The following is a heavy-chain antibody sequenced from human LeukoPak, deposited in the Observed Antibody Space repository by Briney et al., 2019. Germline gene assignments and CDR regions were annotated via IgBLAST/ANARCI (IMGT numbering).Heavy chain of an antibody. CDR3: ARSRTSSWTNWFDP. CDR2: IYYSGST. V-gene: IGHV4-59*08. Sequence: SETLSLTCTVSGGSISSYYWSWIRQPPGKGLEWIGYIYYSGSTKYNPSLKSRLTISVDTSEEQFSLKLTSVTAADTAVYYCARSRTSSWTNWFDPWGQRTLVTVS. D-gene: IGHD6-13*01. J-gene: IGHJ5*02. CDR1: GGSISSYY.